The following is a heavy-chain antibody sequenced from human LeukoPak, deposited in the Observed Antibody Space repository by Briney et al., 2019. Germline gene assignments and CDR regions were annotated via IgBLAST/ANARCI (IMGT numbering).Heavy chain of an antibody. CDR3: ATHSDWRFDF. CDR2: IKPDGSAA. J-gene: IGHJ4*02. D-gene: IGHD6-19*01. V-gene: IGHV3-7*01. Sequence: GGSLRLSCTDSGFTFSMFWMSWVRQAPGKGLEWLASIKPDGSAAIYVDSMKGRFTISRDNAKNSLYLHMNSLTVDDTAVYYCATHSDWRFDFWDQGTLVTVSS. CDR1: GFTFSMFW.